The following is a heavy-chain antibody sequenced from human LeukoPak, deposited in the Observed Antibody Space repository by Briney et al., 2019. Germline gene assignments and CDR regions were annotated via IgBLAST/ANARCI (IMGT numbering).Heavy chain of an antibody. CDR3: ARAAEQWLLTFDY. J-gene: IGHJ4*02. Sequence: AGGSLRLSCAASGFTVSSNYMSWVRQAPGKGLEWVSVIYSGGSTYYADSVKGRFTISRVDSKKTLYLLMNSPVAEDTAVYYCARAAEQWLLTFDYWGQGTLVTVSS. V-gene: IGHV3-53*01. CDR1: GFTVSSNY. D-gene: IGHD6-19*01. CDR2: IYSGGST.